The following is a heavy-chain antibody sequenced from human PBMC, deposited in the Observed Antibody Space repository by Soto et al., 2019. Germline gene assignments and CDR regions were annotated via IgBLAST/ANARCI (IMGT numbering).Heavy chain of an antibody. CDR2: ISGRGGST. V-gene: IGHV3-23*01. CDR3: GKDVWGRLVRDYEN. CDR1: GFTFSDYA. Sequence: HPGGSLRLSCAASGFTFSDYAMSWVRQAPGKGLEWVSAISGRGGSTYYADSVKGRFTISRDNSRNTLYLQLNGLRADDTAVYYWGKDVWGRLVRDYENGGQETRVTASS. D-gene: IGHD3-10*01. J-gene: IGHJ4*02.